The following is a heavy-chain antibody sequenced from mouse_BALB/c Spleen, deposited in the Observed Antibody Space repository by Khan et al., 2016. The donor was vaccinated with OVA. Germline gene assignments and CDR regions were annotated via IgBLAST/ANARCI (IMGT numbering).Heavy chain of an antibody. Sequence: QVELVESGAELVRPGASVKMSCKTSGYILTSYWIHWVKQRPGQGLEWIAMIYPGTDNSYYNEKFKDKATLTADNSSTTAYMQLSRLKSEDSDVYFCAREEALDHFDHWGQGTSLTVSS. CDR1: GYILTSYW. CDR3: AREEALDHFDH. J-gene: IGHJ2*03. D-gene: IGHD3-2*02. V-gene: IGHV1S132*01. CDR2: IYPGTDNS.